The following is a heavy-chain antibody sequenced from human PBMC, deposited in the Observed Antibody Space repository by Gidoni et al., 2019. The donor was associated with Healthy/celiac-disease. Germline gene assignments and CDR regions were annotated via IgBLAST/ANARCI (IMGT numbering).Heavy chain of an antibody. D-gene: IGHD2-21*02. CDR1: VLTFSSYV. Sequence: VQLVESGGGVVKPGRSPRLYCAASVLTFSSYVMHWVRKAPGKGLELVAVIWYDGINKYYADSVKGRFTISRDNSKSTLYVQMNSLRAEYTAVYYCARDMVTPPAFDYWGQGTLVTVSS. V-gene: IGHV3-33*01. J-gene: IGHJ4*02. CDR3: ARDMVTPPAFDY. CDR2: IWYDGINK.